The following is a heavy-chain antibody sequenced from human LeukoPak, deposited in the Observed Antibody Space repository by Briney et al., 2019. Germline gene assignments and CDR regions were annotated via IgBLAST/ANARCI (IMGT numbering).Heavy chain of an antibody. CDR3: ARDQARGGDY. CDR2: ISSSSSYI. CDR1: GFTFNNYS. V-gene: IGHV3-21*01. Sequence: GGSLRLSCAASGFTFNNYSMNWVRQAPGKGLEWVSAISSSSSYIFYADSVKGRFTISRDNARNSLYLQMNSLRVDDTAVYYCARDQARGGDYWGQGTLVTVSS. D-gene: IGHD3-16*01. J-gene: IGHJ4*02.